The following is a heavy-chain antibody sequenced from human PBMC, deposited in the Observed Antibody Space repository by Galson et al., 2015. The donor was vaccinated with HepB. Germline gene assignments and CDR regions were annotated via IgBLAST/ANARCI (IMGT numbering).Heavy chain of an antibody. D-gene: IGHD3-10*01. V-gene: IGHV4-34*01. J-gene: IGHJ4*02. CDR1: GGSFSGYY. CDR3: ARSVPTYGSGSYYNDY. CDR2: INHSGST. Sequence: SETLSLTCAVYGGSFSGYYWSWIRQPPGKGLEWIGEINHSGSTNYNPSLKSRVTISVDTSKNQFSLKLSSVTAADTAVYYCARSVPTYGSGSYYNDYWGQGTLVTVSS.